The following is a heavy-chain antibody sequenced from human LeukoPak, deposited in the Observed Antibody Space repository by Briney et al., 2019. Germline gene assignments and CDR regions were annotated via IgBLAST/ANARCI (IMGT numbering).Heavy chain of an antibody. J-gene: IGHJ4*02. D-gene: IGHD2-2*01. V-gene: IGHV3-23*01. Sequence: GGYLRLSCAASGFTFSSYAVGWVRQAPGRGLECISSISGSGETTYYADSVKGRFTSSRDNSKKTVYLQLSSPRAEDTAVYYCAKAMSSTTWGIFDYWGQGTLVTVSS. CDR3: AKAMSSTTWGIFDY. CDR1: GFTFSSYA. CDR2: ISGSGETT.